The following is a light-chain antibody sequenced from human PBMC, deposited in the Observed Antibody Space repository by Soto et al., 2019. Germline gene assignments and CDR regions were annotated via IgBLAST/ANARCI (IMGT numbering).Light chain of an antibody. Sequence: QTTPSASYVSAYVIASVTITCRASENIGDFVNWYQQKPGKAPNLLIYGASSLQGEVPSWFSGSGSATDFTLTISSLQPEDFATYYCQQSYGSPPTFGQGTKVDI. J-gene: IGKJ1*01. CDR3: QQSYGSPPT. CDR1: ENIGDF. V-gene: IGKV1-39*01. CDR2: GAS.